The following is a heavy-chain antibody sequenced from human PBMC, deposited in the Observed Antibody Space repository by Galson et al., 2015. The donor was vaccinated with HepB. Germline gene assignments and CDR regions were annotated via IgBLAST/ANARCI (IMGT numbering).Heavy chain of an antibody. CDR2: ISYDGSNK. J-gene: IGHJ6*02. CDR1: GFTFSSYA. D-gene: IGHD2-2*01. Sequence: SLRLSCAASGFTFSSYAMHWVRQAPGKGLEWVAVISYDGSNKYYADSVKGRFTISRDNSKNTLYLQMNSLRAEDTAVYYCAKVDCSSTSCSYYYYGMDVWGQGTTVTVSS. V-gene: IGHV3-30-3*01. CDR3: AKVDCSSTSCSYYYYGMDV.